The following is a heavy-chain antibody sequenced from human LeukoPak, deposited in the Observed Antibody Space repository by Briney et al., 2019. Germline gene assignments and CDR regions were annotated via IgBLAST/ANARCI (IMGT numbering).Heavy chain of an antibody. V-gene: IGHV4-59*01. CDR3: ASSATNNWLDY. CDR1: SGSISSYY. J-gene: IGHJ5*01. Sequence: PSETLSLTCTFSSGSISSYYWSWIRQPPGKGLELIGYIYYRGSTNYNPSLKSRVTISVDTSKNQFSLKLTSVTAADTAVYYCASSATNNWLDYWGQGTLVTASS. D-gene: IGHD6-25*01. CDR2: IYYRGST.